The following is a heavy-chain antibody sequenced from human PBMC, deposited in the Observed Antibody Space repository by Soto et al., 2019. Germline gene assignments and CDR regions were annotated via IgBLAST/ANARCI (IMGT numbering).Heavy chain of an antibody. D-gene: IGHD3-3*01. J-gene: IGHJ4*02. V-gene: IGHV3-49*03. CDR2: IRSKAYGGTT. Sequence: PGGSLRLSCTASGFTFGDYAMSWFRQAPGEGLEWVGFIRSKAYGGTTEYAASVKGRFTISRDDSKSIAYLQMNSLKTEDTAVYYCTRDLPPLPRITIFGVGSGPFDYWGQGTLVTVSS. CDR1: GFTFGDYA. CDR3: TRDLPPLPRITIFGVGSGPFDY.